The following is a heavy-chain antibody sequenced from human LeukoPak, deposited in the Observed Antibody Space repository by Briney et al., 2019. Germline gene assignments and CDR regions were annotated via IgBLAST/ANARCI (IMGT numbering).Heavy chain of an antibody. J-gene: IGHJ4*02. CDR3: ARDAPPPYRSVGTCYFDY. V-gene: IGHV4-61*02. CDR1: GGSINSGSYY. CDR2: IYTSGST. D-gene: IGHD2-15*01. Sequence: SETLSLTCTVSGGSINSGSYYWTWIRQPAGKGLEWIGRIYTSGSTNYSPALKSRVTISLDTSKNQFSLKLFSVTAADTAVYYCARDAPPPYRSVGTCYFDYWGQGSLVTVSS.